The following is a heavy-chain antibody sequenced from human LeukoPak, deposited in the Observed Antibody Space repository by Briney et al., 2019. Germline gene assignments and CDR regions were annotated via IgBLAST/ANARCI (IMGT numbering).Heavy chain of an antibody. CDR2: IYYSGST. CDR1: GGSISSGGYY. CDR3: ARGTTMGGDITYSSRPIDYYYYMDV. Sequence: PSETQSLTCTVSGGSISSGGYYWSWIRQHPGKGLEWIGYIYYSGSTYYNPSLKSRVIISVDTSKNQLSLKLSSVTAADTAVYYCARGTTMGGDITYSSRPIDYYYYMDVWGKGTTVTVSS. V-gene: IGHV4-31*03. J-gene: IGHJ6*03. D-gene: IGHD6-13*01.